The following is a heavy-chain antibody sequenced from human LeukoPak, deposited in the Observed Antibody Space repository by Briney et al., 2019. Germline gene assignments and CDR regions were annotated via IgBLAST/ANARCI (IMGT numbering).Heavy chain of an antibody. D-gene: IGHD4-17*01. V-gene: IGHV1-69*13. CDR2: IIPIFGTA. Sequence: ASVKVSCKASGGTFSSYAISWVRQAPRQGLEWMGGIIPIFGTANYAQKFQGRVTITADESTSTAYMELSSLRSEDTAVYYCARAQGDYEPYYFDYWGQGTLVTVSS. CDR3: ARAQGDYEPYYFDY. CDR1: GGTFSSYA. J-gene: IGHJ4*02.